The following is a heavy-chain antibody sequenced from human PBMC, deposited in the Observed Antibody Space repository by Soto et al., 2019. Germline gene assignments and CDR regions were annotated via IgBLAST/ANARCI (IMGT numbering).Heavy chain of an antibody. D-gene: IGHD5-12*01. Sequence: QLQLQVSGPGLLKPSETLSLTYTVSGGSTSSTNYYWGWIRQSPGKGLEWIGSIYNSGETYYNPSLKSRAXIXVXXSQSQISLRLSSLTAADTAVYFCARQIVATKTPDDWGQGILVTVSS. CDR1: GGSTSSTNYY. J-gene: IGHJ4*02. CDR2: IYNSGET. CDR3: ARQIVATKTPDD. V-gene: IGHV4-39*01.